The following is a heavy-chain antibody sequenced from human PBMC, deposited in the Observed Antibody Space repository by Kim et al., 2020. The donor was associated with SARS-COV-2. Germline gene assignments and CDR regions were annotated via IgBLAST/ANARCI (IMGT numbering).Heavy chain of an antibody. V-gene: IGHV1-69*13. D-gene: IGHD7-27*01. Sequence: SVKVSCKASGGTFSSYAISWVRQAPGQGLEWMGGIIPIFGTANYAQKFQRRVTITADESTSTAYMELSSLRSEDTAVYYCATGDDYHYGMDVWGQGTTVTVSS. J-gene: IGHJ6*02. CDR3: ATGDDYHYGMDV. CDR1: GGTFSSYA. CDR2: IIPIFGTA.